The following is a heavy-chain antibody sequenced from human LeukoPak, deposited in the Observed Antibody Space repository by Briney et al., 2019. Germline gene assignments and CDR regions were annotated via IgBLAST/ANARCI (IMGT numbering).Heavy chain of an antibody. V-gene: IGHV1-69*13. Sequence: SVKVSCKASGGTFSSYAISWVRQAPGQGLEWMGGTIPIFGTANYAQKFQGRVTITADESTSTAYMELSSLRSEDTAVYYCARPRVKCSSTSCLFDYWGQGTLVTVSS. J-gene: IGHJ4*02. CDR3: ARPRVKCSSTSCLFDY. D-gene: IGHD2-2*01. CDR2: TIPIFGTA. CDR1: GGTFSSYA.